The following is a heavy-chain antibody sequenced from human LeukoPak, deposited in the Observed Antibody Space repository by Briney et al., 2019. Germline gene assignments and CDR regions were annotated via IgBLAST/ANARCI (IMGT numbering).Heavy chain of an antibody. D-gene: IGHD3-9*01. CDR1: GYTFTGYY. CDR3: ARMSDILTGHYPQWFDP. V-gene: IGHV1-2*02. J-gene: IGHJ5*02. Sequence: APVKVSCKASGYTFTGYYMHWVRQAPGQGLEWMGWINPNSGGTSYAQKFQGRVTMTRDTSVSTAYMELSRLRSDDTAVYYCARMSDILTGHYPQWFDPWGQGTLVTVSS. CDR2: INPNSGGT.